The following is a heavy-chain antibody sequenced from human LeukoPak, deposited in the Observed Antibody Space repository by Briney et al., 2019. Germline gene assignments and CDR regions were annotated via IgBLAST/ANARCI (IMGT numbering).Heavy chain of an antibody. CDR1: GFSVSSNY. Sequence: GGSLRLSCAASGFSVSSNYMSWVRQAPGKGLEWVSVMYSGGTGGSTYYADSVKGRFTISRDDSKNTLYLQMNSLRAEDTDVYYCARDREVERNWFDPWGQGTLVIVS. J-gene: IGHJ5*02. V-gene: IGHV3-66*01. D-gene: IGHD3-10*01. CDR2: MYSGGTGGST. CDR3: ARDREVERNWFDP.